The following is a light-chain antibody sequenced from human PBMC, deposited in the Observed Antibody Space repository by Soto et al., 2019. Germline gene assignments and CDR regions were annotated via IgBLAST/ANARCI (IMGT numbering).Light chain of an antibody. CDR3: QQYGSSPIT. Sequence: EIVLTQSPATLSLSPGDRASLSCGASQSVSSSYLAWYQQKPGLAPRLLIYDASTRAPGIPARFSGRGSGTDFTLTISRLEPEDFAVYYCQQYGSSPITFGQGTRLEI. V-gene: IGKV3D-20*01. CDR1: QSVSSSY. J-gene: IGKJ5*01. CDR2: DAS.